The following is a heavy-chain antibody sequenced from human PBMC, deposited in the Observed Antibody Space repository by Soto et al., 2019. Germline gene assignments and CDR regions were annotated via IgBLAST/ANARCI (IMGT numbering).Heavy chain of an antibody. CDR2: IYRTGSN. Sequence: QVQLQESGPGLVKPSGTLSLTCAVSGGSFTSNNWWTWVRQPPGQGLEWIGKIYRTGSNNYNPSLKSRVTISLDKSENQFSLKVSSLTAADTAVYSCASRDPGTSVDYWGQGTLVTVSS. CDR1: GGSFTSNNW. J-gene: IGHJ4*02. V-gene: IGHV4-4*02. D-gene: IGHD1-7*01. CDR3: ASRDPGTSVDY.